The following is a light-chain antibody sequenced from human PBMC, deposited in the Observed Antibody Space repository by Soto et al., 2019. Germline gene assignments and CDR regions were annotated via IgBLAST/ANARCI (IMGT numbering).Light chain of an antibody. CDR1: QSISNSN. CDR3: QQYGSPRGT. V-gene: IGKV3-20*01. Sequence: EIGLTQAPGTLSLSPGEGAALSCRASQSISNSNIDWYQQKPGQAPRLLVYAASRRATGIPVRFSGSGSGTDFTLTISRLAPEDLALYYCQQYGSPRGTYGQRTKVQTK. J-gene: IGKJ1*01. CDR2: AAS.